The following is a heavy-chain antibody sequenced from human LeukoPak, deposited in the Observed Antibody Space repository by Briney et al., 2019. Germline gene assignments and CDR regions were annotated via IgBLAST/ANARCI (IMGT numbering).Heavy chain of an antibody. CDR1: GGSISSSGYY. Sequence: SETLSLTCTVSGGSISSSGYYWGWIRQPPGKGLQWIGTIYYSGSTYYSPSLKSRVTISVDTSKNQFSLKLSSVTAADTAVYYCARGSQSLGYCSGGSCRAKIFDYWGQGTLVTVSS. V-gene: IGHV4-39*01. CDR3: ARGSQSLGYCSGGSCRAKIFDY. CDR2: IYYSGST. D-gene: IGHD2-15*01. J-gene: IGHJ4*02.